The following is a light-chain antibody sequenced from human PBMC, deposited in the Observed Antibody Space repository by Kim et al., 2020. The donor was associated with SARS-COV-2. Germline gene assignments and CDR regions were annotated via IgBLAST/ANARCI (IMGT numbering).Light chain of an antibody. J-gene: IGKJ2*01. CDR1: QDISKY. CDR2: DAS. Sequence: DVQMTQSPSSLSASVGDRVTITCQASQDISKYLNWFQQKPGKAPKLLIYDASNLETGVPPRFSGSGSGTDFIFTISSPQPEDFATYYCQQYDNLPYTFGQGTKLEI. CDR3: QQYDNLPYT. V-gene: IGKV1-33*01.